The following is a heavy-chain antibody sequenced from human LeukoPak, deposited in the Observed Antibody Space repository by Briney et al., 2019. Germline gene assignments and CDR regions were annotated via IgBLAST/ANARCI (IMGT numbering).Heavy chain of an antibody. Sequence: PGGSLRLSCAASGLTFGSYSMNWIRQAPGKGLEWISYISRHLRPIYYADSVKGRFTISSANTKNSPYLQMNGLRAEDTAMYYCATGELGGDYWGQGTLVTVSS. D-gene: IGHD1-7*01. CDR1: GLTFGSYS. CDR3: ATGELGGDY. V-gene: IGHV3-48*01. J-gene: IGHJ4*02. CDR2: ISRHLRPI.